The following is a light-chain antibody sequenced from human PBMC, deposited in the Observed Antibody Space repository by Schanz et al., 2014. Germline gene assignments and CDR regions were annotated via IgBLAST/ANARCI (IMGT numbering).Light chain of an antibody. CDR1: QSISSW. V-gene: IGKV1-5*01. Sequence: DIQMTQSPSTLSASVGDRVTITCRASQSISSWLAWYQQIPGRAPKLLIYDASSLGSGVPSRFSGSASGTDFTLTISSLQPDDFATYYCQQYKSGPAFGQGTKVEIK. CDR2: DAS. CDR3: QQYKSGPA. J-gene: IGKJ1*01.